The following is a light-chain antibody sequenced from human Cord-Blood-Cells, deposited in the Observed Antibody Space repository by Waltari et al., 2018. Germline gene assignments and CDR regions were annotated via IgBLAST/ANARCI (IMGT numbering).Light chain of an antibody. V-gene: IGKV1-5*03. CDR1: QSIRSW. Sequence: DIQMAQSPSTLSASGGDSVTITCRASQSIRSWLAVYQQKPGKAPKLLIYKASSLESGVPSRFSGSGPGTEFTLTISSLQPDDFATYYCQQYNSYPYTFGQGTKLEIK. J-gene: IGKJ2*01. CDR2: KAS. CDR3: QQYNSYPYT.